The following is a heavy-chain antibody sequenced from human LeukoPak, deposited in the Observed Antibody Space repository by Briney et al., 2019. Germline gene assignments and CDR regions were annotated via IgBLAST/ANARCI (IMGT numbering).Heavy chain of an antibody. D-gene: IGHD6-19*01. J-gene: IGHJ4*02. Sequence: TSETLSLTCTVSGGSISIYYWSRIRQPPGKGLEWIGYIYYSGSTNYNPSLKSRVTISVDTSKNQFSLKLSSVTAADTAVYYCARSREAGKIDYWGQGTLVTVSS. CDR1: GGSISIYY. V-gene: IGHV4-59*01. CDR3: ARSREAGKIDY. CDR2: IYYSGST.